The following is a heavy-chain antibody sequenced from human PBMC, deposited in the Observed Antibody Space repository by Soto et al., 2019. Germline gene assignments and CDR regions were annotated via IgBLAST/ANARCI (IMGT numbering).Heavy chain of an antibody. CDR1: GFTFDDYA. V-gene: IGHV3-9*01. Sequence: GGSLRLSCAASGFTFDDYAIHWVRQAPGKGLEWVSGISWNSGSIGYADSVKGRFTISRDNAKNSLYLQMNSLRAEDTALYYCAKKGDAFDIWGQGTMVTVSS. CDR2: ISWNSGSI. CDR3: AKKGDAFDI. J-gene: IGHJ3*02.